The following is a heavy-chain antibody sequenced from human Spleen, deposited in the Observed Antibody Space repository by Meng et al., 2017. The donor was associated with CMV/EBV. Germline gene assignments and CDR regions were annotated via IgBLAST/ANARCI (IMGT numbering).Heavy chain of an antibody. CDR3: ARDISTTSYYGMDV. CDR2: IYSGGNT. Sequence: GESLKISCAASEFTVGSHYMNWVRQAPGRGLEWVSLIYSGGNTYYADSVKGRFTISRDNSKNTLYLQMNSLRAEDTAVYYCARDISTTSYYGMDVWGQGTLVTVSS. CDR1: EFTVGSHY. V-gene: IGHV3-53*01. D-gene: IGHD2-2*01. J-gene: IGHJ6*02.